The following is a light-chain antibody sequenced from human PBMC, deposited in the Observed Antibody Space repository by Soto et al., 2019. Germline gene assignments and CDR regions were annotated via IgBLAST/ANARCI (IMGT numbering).Light chain of an antibody. J-gene: IGKJ1*01. CDR1: QSVSSN. CDR2: GAS. V-gene: IGKV3-15*01. CDR3: QQYNNWPPWT. Sequence: EIVMTQSPATLSVSPGDRATLSCRASQSVSSNLAWYQQKPGQAPRLLVYGASTRSAGIPDRFSGGGSGTEFTLTISSLQSEDLAVYYCQQYNNWPPWTFGQGTEVE.